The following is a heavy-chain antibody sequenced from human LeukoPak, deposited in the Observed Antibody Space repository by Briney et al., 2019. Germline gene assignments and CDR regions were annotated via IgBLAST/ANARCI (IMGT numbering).Heavy chain of an antibody. D-gene: IGHD3-10*01. J-gene: IGHJ4*02. V-gene: IGHV3-23*01. CDR3: ATYYYGSGSYYNPFDY. CDR2: ISGSGCST. Sequence: GGSLRLSCAASGFTFSSYAMSWVRQAPGKGLEWVSAISGSGCSTYYADSVKGRFTISRDNSKNTLYLQMNSLSAEDTAVYYCATYYYGSGSYYNPFDYWGQGTLVTVSS. CDR1: GFTFSSYA.